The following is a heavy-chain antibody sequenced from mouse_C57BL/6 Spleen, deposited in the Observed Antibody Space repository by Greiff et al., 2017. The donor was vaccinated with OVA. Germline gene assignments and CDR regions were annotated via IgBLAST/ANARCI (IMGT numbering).Heavy chain of an antibody. D-gene: IGHD3-3*01. Sequence: VQLKESGPELVKPGASVKIPCKASGYTFTDYNMDWVKQSHGKSLEWIGDINPNNGGTIYNQKFKGKATLTVDKSSSTAYMELRSLTSEDAAVYYCAREGLDYYAMDYWGQGTSVTVSS. CDR1: GYTFTDYN. J-gene: IGHJ4*01. CDR3: AREGLDYYAMDY. V-gene: IGHV1-18*01. CDR2: INPNNGGT.